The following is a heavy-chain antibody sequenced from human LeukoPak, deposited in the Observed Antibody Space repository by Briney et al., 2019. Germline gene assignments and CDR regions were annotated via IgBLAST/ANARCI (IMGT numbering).Heavy chain of an antibody. CDR1: IFINYY. V-gene: IGHV1-46*01. CDR3: ARDVAREFDY. Sequence: ASVKVSCKEYIFINYYIHWVRQAPGQGLEWMGVINPSDGSTNYAQKYQDRVTMTRDTSTRTVYMQLSSLRSDDTAVYYCARDVAREFDYWGQGTLVTVSS. J-gene: IGHJ4*02. CDR2: INPSDGST.